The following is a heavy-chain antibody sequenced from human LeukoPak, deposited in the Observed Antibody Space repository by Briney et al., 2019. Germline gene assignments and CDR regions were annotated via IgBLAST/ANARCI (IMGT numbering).Heavy chain of an antibody. CDR1: GFTFSSYG. D-gene: IGHD3-10*01. V-gene: IGHV3-30*02. CDR2: IRYDGSNK. J-gene: IGHJ3*02. CDR3: ARGFPGSYYYKRAYDAFDI. Sequence: GGSLRLSCAASGFTFSSYGMHWVRQAPGKGLEWVAFIRYDGSNKYYADSVKGRFTISRDNSKNTLYLQMNSLRAEDTAVYYCARGFPGSYYYKRAYDAFDIWGQGTMVTVSS.